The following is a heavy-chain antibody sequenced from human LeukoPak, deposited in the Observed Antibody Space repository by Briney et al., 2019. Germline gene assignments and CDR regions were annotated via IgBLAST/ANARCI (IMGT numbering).Heavy chain of an antibody. CDR1: GFTFSTYS. V-gene: IGHV3-48*01. J-gene: IGHJ4*02. CDR3: ARGVFSYCGGDCYSIYFDY. D-gene: IGHD2-21*02. Sequence: PGGSLRLSCAASGFTFSTYSMNWVRQAPGKGLEWVSYISSSSSTISYADSVKGRFTISRDNAKNSLYLQMNSLRAEDTAVYYCARGVFSYCGGDCYSIYFDYWGQGTLVTVSS. CDR2: ISSSSSTI.